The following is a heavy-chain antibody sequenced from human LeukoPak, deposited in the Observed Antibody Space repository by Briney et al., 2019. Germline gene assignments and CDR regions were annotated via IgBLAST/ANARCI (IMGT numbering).Heavy chain of an antibody. CDR2: ISYDGSNK. CDR1: GFTFSSYG. V-gene: IGHV3-30*03. CDR3: ARLFYYDSGSASFDY. Sequence: GRSLRLSCAASGFTFSSYGVHWVRQAPGKGLEWVAVISYDGSNKYYADSVKGRFTISRDNAKISLYLQMNSLRAEDTAVYYCARLFYYDSGSASFDYWGQGTLVTVSS. D-gene: IGHD3-10*01. J-gene: IGHJ4*02.